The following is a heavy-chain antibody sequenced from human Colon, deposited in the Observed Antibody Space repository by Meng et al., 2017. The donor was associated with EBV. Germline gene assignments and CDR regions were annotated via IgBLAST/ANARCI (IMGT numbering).Heavy chain of an antibody. V-gene: IGHV4-4*02. J-gene: IGHJ4*02. CDR1: DGSSSSRHW. Sequence: SSQALGKRSGTLSLTCSVSDGSSSSRHWWMSVLQPPGKGLECIGEIYPSGSTNYNPSLKSLVTISVDKSKNQFSLNLSSVTAADTAVYYCARLGQWLPIAYWGQGTLVTVSS. CDR2: IYPSGST. D-gene: IGHD6-19*01. CDR3: ARLGQWLPIAY.